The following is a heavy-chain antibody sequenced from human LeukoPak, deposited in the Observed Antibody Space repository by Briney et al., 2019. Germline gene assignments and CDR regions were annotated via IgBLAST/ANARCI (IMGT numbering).Heavy chain of an antibody. J-gene: IGHJ4*02. CDR3: ARWSSGWDY. D-gene: IGHD6-19*01. Sequence: SETLSLTCAVSGGSISSNNWWSWVRQPPGKGLEWIGEIYHSGNTNYNPSLKSRVTISADKSKNQFSLKLSAVTAADTAVYYCARWSSGWDYWGQGTLVTVSS. CDR1: GGSISSNNW. CDR2: IYHSGNT. V-gene: IGHV4-4*02.